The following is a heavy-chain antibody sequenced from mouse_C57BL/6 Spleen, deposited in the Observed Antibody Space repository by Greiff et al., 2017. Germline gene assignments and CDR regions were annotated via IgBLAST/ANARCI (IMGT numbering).Heavy chain of an antibody. CDR1: GFTFSSYA. V-gene: IGHV5-4*01. D-gene: IGHD2-3*01. CDR2: ISDGGSYT. Sequence: EVKLVESGGGLVKPGGSLKISCAASGFTFSSYAMSWVRQTPEKRLAWVATISDGGSYTYYPDNVKGRFTISRDNAKNNLYLQMFHLKSEDTAMYYCAREDGYYVVDYWGQGTTLTVAT. CDR3: AREDGYYVVDY. J-gene: IGHJ2*01.